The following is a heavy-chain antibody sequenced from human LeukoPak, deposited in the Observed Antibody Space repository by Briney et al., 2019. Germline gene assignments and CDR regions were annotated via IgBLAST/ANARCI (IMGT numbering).Heavy chain of an antibody. CDR2: INPNSGGT. CDR3: ARAEAIDY. D-gene: IGHD5-12*01. CDR1: GYTFTAYY. V-gene: IGHV1-2*02. Sequence: TSVKVSCKASGYTFTAYYMHWARQAPGQGLEWMGWINPNSGGTKYAQKFQGRVTMTRDTSISTAYMELISLRSDDTAVYYCARAEAIDYWGQGTLVTVSS. J-gene: IGHJ4*02.